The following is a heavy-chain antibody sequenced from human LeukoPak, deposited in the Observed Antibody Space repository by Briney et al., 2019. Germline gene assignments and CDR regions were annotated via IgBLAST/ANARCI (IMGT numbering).Heavy chain of an antibody. D-gene: IGHD3-22*01. V-gene: IGHV1-46*01. CDR3: ARGREYYDSSGYSFDY. CDR2: INPGGGST. Sequence: GASVKVSCTASGYTFTRYYMHWVRQAPGQGLEWMGIINPGGGSTSYAQKFQGRVTMTRDTSTSTVYMELSSLRSEDTAVYYCARGREYYDSSGYSFDYWGQGTLVTVSS. CDR1: GYTFTRYY. J-gene: IGHJ4*02.